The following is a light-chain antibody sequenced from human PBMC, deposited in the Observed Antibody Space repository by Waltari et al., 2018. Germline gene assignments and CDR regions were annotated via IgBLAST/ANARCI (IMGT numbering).Light chain of an antibody. CDR3: SSFACNSHVL. J-gene: IGLJ2*01. CDR2: EVS. V-gene: IGLV2-14*01. Sequence: QSALTQPASMSGSPGQSITISCTGSSTDLSDYTSVSWYQQQPGKAPKHIVYEVSTRPPGVSSRFAGAKAGNTASLTISGLQTDDEGDYFCSSFACNSHVLFGGGTKVTVL. CDR1: STDLSDYTS.